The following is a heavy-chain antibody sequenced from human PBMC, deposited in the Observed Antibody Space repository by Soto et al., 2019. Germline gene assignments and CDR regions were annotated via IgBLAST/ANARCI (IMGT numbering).Heavy chain of an antibody. CDR2: VYHTGRT. D-gene: IGHD3-3*01. CDR3: ARDFAYFDA. Sequence: QVQLQESGPGLVKPSETLSLTCTVSGGAFKSGSYSLSWIRQPPGKGLDWLGYVYHTGRTSYNPSLKSRVSISMDTSKNQFSLNLDSVTAADTAVYFCARDFAYFDAWGQGTLVTVSS. CDR1: GGAFKSGSYS. V-gene: IGHV4-61*01. J-gene: IGHJ4*02.